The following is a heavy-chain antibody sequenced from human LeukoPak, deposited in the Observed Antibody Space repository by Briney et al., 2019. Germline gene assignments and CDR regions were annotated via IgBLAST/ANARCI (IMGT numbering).Heavy chain of an antibody. J-gene: IGHJ4*02. D-gene: IGHD2-15*01. Sequence: PGGSLRLSCAASGFTFSSNYMSWVRQAPGKGLEWVSVIYSGGSTYYADSVKGRFTISRDNSKNTLYLQMNSLRAEDTAVYYCAAVECSGGSCYSVDWGQGTLVTVSS. CDR2: IYSGGST. V-gene: IGHV3-53*01. CDR3: AAVECSGGSCYSVD. CDR1: GFTFSSNY.